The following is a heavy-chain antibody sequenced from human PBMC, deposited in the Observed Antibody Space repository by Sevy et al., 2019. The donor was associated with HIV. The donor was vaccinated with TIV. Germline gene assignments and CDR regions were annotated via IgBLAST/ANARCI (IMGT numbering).Heavy chain of an antibody. D-gene: IGHD2-8*02. CDR1: GFTFSDYT. J-gene: IGHJ5*02. Sequence: GGSLRLSCAASGFTFSDYTIHWVRQAPGKGLEWVAVISYDGSRTSYADSVKGRFTISRDNSKNTLFLQMNSLRAEVTALYYCARGTPAFCTGGVCFNWFDPWGQGTLVTVSS. CDR3: ARGTPAFCTGGVCFNWFDP. CDR2: ISYDGSRT. V-gene: IGHV3-30*04.